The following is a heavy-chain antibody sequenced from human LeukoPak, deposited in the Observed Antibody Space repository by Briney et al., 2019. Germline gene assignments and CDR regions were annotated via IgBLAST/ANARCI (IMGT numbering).Heavy chain of an antibody. V-gene: IGHV3-23*01. CDR2: ISGSGGST. CDR1: GFTFGSYA. Sequence: GGSLRLSCAASGFTFGSYAMSWVRQAPGRGLEWVSAISGSGGSTYYADSVKGRFTISRDNSKNTLYLQMNSLRAEDTAVYYCAKGPGLSLVPLDYWGQGTLVTVSS. D-gene: IGHD3-10*01. CDR3: AKGPGLSLVPLDY. J-gene: IGHJ4*02.